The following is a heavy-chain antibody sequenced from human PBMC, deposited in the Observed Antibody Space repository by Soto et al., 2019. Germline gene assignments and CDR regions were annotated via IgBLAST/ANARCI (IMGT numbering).Heavy chain of an antibody. Sequence: QVQLVQSGAEVKKPGASVKVSCKASGYIFTNYYIYWVRQAPGQGLEYIGIINPGGGATDYAQKFQGRVTMTRDTSTTTVYLELSSLRYEDTAVYYCASGIVGALLLWFDSWGQGTLVTVSS. CDR2: INPGGGAT. CDR1: GYIFTNYY. D-gene: IGHD1-26*01. V-gene: IGHV1-46*01. J-gene: IGHJ5*01. CDR3: ASGIVGALLLWFDS.